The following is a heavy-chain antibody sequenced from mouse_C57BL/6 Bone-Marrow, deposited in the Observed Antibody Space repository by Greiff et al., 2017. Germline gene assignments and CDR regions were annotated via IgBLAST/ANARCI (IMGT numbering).Heavy chain of an antibody. V-gene: IGHV1-18*01. CDR1: GYTFTDYN. J-gene: IGHJ4*01. CDR2: INPNTGGT. CDR3: ARGAMDY. Sequence: VQLQQSGPELVKPGASVKIPCKASGYTFTDYNMDWVKQSHGKSLEWIGDINPNTGGTIYNQKFKGKATLTVDKSSSTAYMELRSLTSEDTAVYYCARGAMDYWGQGTSVTVSS.